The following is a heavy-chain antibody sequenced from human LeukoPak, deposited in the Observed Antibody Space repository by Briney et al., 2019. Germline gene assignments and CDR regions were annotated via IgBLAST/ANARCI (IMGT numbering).Heavy chain of an antibody. Sequence: GGSLRVSLVASGFTLDDYAMHWVRPAPGRGLEWVSDISGNSGSIGYEDSVKGRFTISRDNAKNSLYLQMKSLRAEDMDLYYCAKGGEHLYDSSGYYSPFDYWGQGTLVTVSS. J-gene: IGHJ4*02. CDR3: AKGGEHLYDSSGYYSPFDY. CDR2: ISGNSGSI. V-gene: IGHV3-9*03. CDR1: GFTLDDYA. D-gene: IGHD3-22*01.